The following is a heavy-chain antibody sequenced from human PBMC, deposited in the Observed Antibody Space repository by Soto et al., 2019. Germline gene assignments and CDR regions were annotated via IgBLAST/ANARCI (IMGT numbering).Heavy chain of an antibody. CDR1: GYTRTALS. CDR2: FDPEDGET. D-gene: IGHD2-2*02. V-gene: IGHV1-24*01. Sequence: ASVKVSCKVSGYTRTALSMHWVRQAPGKGLEWMGGFDPEDGETIYAQKLQGRVTMTEDTSTDTAYMELSSLRSEDTAVYYCASFVVVPAAILDPAWFDPWGQGTLVTVSS. J-gene: IGHJ5*02. CDR3: ASFVVVPAAILDPAWFDP.